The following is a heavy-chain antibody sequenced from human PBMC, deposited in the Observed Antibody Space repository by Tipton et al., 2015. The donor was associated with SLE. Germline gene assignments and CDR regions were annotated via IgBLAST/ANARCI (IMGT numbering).Heavy chain of an antibody. J-gene: IGHJ5*02. V-gene: IGHV3-66*01. CDR3: ARVTYCGGDCWS. D-gene: IGHD2-21*01. CDR2: IFSGGST. Sequence: QLVQSGGGVVQPGRSLRLSCAASGFTVSSNYMSWVRQAPGKGLEWVSVIFSGGSTYYADSVKGRLTISRDKSMNTLYLQMNSLRAEDTAVYYCARVTYCGGDCWSWGQGTLVTVSS. CDR1: GFTVSSNY.